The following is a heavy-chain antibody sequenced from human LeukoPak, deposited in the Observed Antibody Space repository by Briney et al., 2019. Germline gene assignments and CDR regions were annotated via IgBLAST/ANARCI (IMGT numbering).Heavy chain of an antibody. CDR1: GYTFTSYY. V-gene: IGHV1-46*01. J-gene: IGHJ4*02. CDR3: ARAPVAAGRDY. D-gene: IGHD6-13*01. Sequence: ASEKVSCKASGYTFTSYYMHWVRQDPGQGLEWMGIINPSGGSTTYAQKFQDRVTMTRDTSTSTVYMELSSLRSEDTAVYYCARAPVAAGRDYWGQGTLVTVSS. CDR2: INPSGGST.